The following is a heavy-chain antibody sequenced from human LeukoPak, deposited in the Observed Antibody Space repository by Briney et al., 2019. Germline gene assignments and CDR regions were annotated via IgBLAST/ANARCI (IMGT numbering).Heavy chain of an antibody. V-gene: IGHV3-21*01. CDR2: ISSSSSYI. J-gene: IGHJ4*02. Sequence: PGGSLRLSCVGTGFTFSTYRMNWVRQAPGKGLEWVSSISSSSSYIYYADSVKGRITISRDNAKNSLYLQMNSLRAEDTAVYYCARTYYYGSGSNDYWGQGTLVTVSS. D-gene: IGHD3-10*01. CDR3: ARTYYYGSGSNDY. CDR1: GFTFSTYR.